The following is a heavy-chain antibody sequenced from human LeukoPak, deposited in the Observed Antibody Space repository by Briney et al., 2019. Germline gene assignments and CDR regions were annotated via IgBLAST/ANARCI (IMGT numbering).Heavy chain of an antibody. J-gene: IGHJ6*02. Sequence: SETLSLTCTVSGGSISSYYWSWIRQPPGKGLEWIGYIYYSGSTYYNPSLKSRVTISVDTSKNQFSLKLSSVTAADTAVYYCANHRAYYYDSSGFVWGQGTTVTVSS. CDR3: ANHRAYYYDSSGFV. CDR2: IYYSGST. CDR1: GGSISSYY. D-gene: IGHD3-22*01. V-gene: IGHV4-59*06.